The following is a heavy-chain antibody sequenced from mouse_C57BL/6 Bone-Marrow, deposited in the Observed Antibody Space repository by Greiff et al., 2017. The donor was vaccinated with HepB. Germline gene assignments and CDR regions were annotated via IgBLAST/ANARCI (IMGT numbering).Heavy chain of an antibody. V-gene: IGHV14-1*01. D-gene: IGHD2-4*01. CDR1: GFNIKDYY. Sequence: EVQLQQSGAELVRPGASVKLSCTASGFNIKDYYMHWVKQRPEQGLEWIGRIDPEDGDTEYAPKFQGKATMTADTSSNTAYLQLSSLTSEDTAVYYCTTYYYDYDGFAYWGQGTLVTVSA. CDR2: IDPEDGDT. CDR3: TTYYYDYDGFAY. J-gene: IGHJ3*01.